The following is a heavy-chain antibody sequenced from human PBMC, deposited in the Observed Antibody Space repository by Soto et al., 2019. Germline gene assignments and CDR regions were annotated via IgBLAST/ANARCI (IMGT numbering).Heavy chain of an antibody. CDR3: ARNRGGSYNDY. J-gene: IGHJ4*02. V-gene: IGHV3-30*04. CDR1: GLTFSNYD. Sequence: SGLTFSNYDMHWVRKAPGSGLEWVALISKHGNNTNFADSVKGRITISRDNSKNKLYLQMSRLRSDDTAVYYCARNRGGSYNDYWGQGTLVTVSS. D-gene: IGHD2-15*01. CDR2: ISKHGNNT.